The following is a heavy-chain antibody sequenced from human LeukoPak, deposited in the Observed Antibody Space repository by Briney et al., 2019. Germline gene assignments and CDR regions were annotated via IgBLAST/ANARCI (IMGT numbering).Heavy chain of an antibody. J-gene: IGHJ4*01. Sequence: SETLSLTCTVSGASISSPPYYWGWLRQSPGQGLEWFGSIHSSGSTYYNPFLRSRVTISIDTSNNQFSLKLSSVTAADTAVYYCARDRSIEWFFFWGHGTLVTISS. CDR3: ARDRSIEWFFF. V-gene: IGHV4-39*07. CDR1: GASISSPPYY. CDR2: IHSSGST. D-gene: IGHD3-9*01.